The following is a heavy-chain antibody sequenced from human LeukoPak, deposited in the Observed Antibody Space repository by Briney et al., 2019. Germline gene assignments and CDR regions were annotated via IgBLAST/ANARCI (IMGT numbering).Heavy chain of an antibody. CDR3: ARGPEWLRSYDY. Sequence: SETLSLTCTVSGYSISSGYYWGWIRQPPGKGLEWIGSIYHSGSTYYNPSLKSRVTISVDTSKNQFSLKLSSVTAADTAVYYCARGPEWLRSYDYWGQGTLVTVSS. J-gene: IGHJ4*02. V-gene: IGHV4-38-2*02. D-gene: IGHD5-12*01. CDR2: IYHSGST. CDR1: GYSISSGYY.